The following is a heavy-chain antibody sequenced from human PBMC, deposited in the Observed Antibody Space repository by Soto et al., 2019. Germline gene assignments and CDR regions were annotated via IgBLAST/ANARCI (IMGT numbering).Heavy chain of an antibody. CDR2: IYYSGST. CDR3: TTDGGGYCSSTSCSGV. CDR1: GGSISSYY. D-gene: IGHD2-2*01. Sequence: PSETLSLTCTVSGGSISSYYWSWIRQPPGKGLEWIGYIYYSGSTNYNPSLKSRVTISVDTSKNQFSLKLSSVTAADTAVYYCTTDGGGYCSSTSCSGVWGKGTAVTVSS. J-gene: IGHJ6*04. V-gene: IGHV4-59*01.